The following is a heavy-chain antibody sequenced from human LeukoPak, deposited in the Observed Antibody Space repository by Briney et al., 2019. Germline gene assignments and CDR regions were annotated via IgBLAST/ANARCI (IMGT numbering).Heavy chain of an antibody. CDR3: ARTARVFDS. Sequence: SETLSLTCTVSGGSISSSSYYWGWIRQPPGKGLEWIGSIYYSGSTYYNPSLKSRVTISVDTSKNQFSLKLSSVTAADTAVYYCARTARVFDSWGPGILVTVSS. CDR2: IYYSGST. CDR1: GGSISSSSYY. D-gene: IGHD3-10*01. J-gene: IGHJ4*02. V-gene: IGHV4-39*07.